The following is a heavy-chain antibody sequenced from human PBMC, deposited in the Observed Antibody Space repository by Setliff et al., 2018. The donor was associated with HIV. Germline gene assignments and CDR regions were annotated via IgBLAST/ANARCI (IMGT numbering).Heavy chain of an antibody. Sequence: PGGSLRLSCAASGFTFSSYAMSWVRQAPGKGLEWVSAISASGDNTYYADSVKGRFTISRDKSKNTLYLQMHSLRAEDTAVYYCAREGYNVLRYFDWLSAEWLDFWGQGTLVTVSS. D-gene: IGHD3-9*01. J-gene: IGHJ4*02. CDR2: ISASGDNT. CDR1: GFTFSSYA. CDR3: AREGYNVLRYFDWLSAEWLDF. V-gene: IGHV3-23*01.